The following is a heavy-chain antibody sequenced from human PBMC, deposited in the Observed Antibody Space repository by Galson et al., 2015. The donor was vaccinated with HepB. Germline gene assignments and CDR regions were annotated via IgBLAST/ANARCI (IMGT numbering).Heavy chain of an antibody. CDR2: IYPGDSDT. D-gene: IGHD2-8*01. V-gene: IGHV5-51*01. J-gene: IGHJ4*02. Sequence: QSGAEVKKPGESLKISCKGSGYSFTSYWIGWVRQMPGKGLEWMGIIYPGDSDTRYSPSFQGQVTISADKSISTAYLQWSSLKASDTAMYYCARHQHLGYCTNGVCYTFIPPDYWGQGTLVTVPS. CDR3: ARHQHLGYCTNGVCYTFIPPDY. CDR1: GYSFTSYW.